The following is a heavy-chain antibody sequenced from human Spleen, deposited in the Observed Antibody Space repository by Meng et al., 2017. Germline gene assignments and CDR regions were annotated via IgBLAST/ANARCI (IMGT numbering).Heavy chain of an antibody. Sequence: HVQLQEGGGGLLKLSETLSLTCVVSGGSFSDYYWSWIRQPPGKGLEWIGEINHSGSTNYNPSLESRATISVDTSQNNLSLKLSSVTAADSAVYYCARGPTTMAHDFDYWGQGTLVTVSS. CDR3: ARGPTTMAHDFDY. CDR2: INHSGST. CDR1: GGSFSDYY. J-gene: IGHJ4*02. V-gene: IGHV4-34*01. D-gene: IGHD4-11*01.